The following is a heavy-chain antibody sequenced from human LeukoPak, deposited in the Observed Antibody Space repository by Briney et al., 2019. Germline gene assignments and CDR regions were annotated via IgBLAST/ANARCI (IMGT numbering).Heavy chain of an antibody. CDR1: GESFSGYY. J-gene: IGHJ5*02. D-gene: IGHD3-3*01. CDR3: ARQSSRDQIYDFWSGYYTRWFDP. V-gene: IGHV4-34*01. CDR2: INHSGST. Sequence: SETLSLTCGVYGESFSGYYWSWIRQPPGKGLEWIGEINHSGSTNYKSSLKSRVTISLDTSKNQFSLKLSSVTAADTAVYYCARQSSRDQIYDFWSGYYTRWFDPWGQGTLVTVSS.